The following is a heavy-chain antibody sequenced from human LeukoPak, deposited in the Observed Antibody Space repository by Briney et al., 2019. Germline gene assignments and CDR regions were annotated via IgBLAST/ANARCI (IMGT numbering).Heavy chain of an antibody. CDR3: AKVTYDYVWGSYRSAYFDY. CDR2: LSYSGGNT. J-gene: IGHJ4*02. CDR1: GFTFSSYD. Sequence: GGSLRLSCAASGFTFSSYDMNWVRQAPGKGLEWVSALSYSGGNTYYADSVKGRVTISRDNSKNTLYLQLNRLRAEDTAVYYCAKVTYDYVWGSYRSAYFDYWGQGTLVTVSS. V-gene: IGHV3-23*01. D-gene: IGHD3-16*02.